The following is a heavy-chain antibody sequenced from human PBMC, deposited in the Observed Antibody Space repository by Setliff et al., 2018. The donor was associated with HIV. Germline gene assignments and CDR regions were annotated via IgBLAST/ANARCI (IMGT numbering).Heavy chain of an antibody. J-gene: IGHJ4*02. V-gene: IGHV4-59*08. Sequence: SETLSLTCTVSCGSIHNYYWSWIRQPPGKGLEWIGYVYYSGSTNYNPSLKSRVTISVHTSKNQFSLNLSSVTAADTAVYYCARLRVESSMVYYFEYWGQGTRVTV. CDR3: ARLRVESSMVYYFEY. CDR2: VYYSGST. CDR1: CGSIHNYY. D-gene: IGHD3-10*01.